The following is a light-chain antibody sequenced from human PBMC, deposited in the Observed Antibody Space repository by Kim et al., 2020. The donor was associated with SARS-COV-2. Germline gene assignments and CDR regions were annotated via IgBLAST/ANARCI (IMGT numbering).Light chain of an antibody. V-gene: IGKV3-11*01. CDR2: ETS. CDR3: QQRYNWPLT. Sequence: LSPGERATLSCRTRQSVGNSLAWFQQKPSEAPRLLIFETSNRATGIPARFSGSGSGTGFTLTISSLEPEDFAVYYCQQRYNWPLTFGGGTKVDIK. J-gene: IGKJ4*01. CDR1: QSVGNS.